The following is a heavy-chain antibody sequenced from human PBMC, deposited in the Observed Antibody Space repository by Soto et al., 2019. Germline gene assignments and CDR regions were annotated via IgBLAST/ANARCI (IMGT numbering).Heavy chain of an antibody. D-gene: IGHD3-9*01. CDR2: IYYSGST. J-gene: IGHJ4*02. CDR1: GGSISSGGYY. Sequence: PSETLSLTCTVSGGSISSGGYYWSWIRQHPGKGLEWIGYIYYSGSTYYNPSLKSRVTISVDTSKNQFSLKLSSVTAADTAVYYCARSTFDWLPAVDYWGQGTLVTVSS. V-gene: IGHV4-31*03. CDR3: ARSTFDWLPAVDY.